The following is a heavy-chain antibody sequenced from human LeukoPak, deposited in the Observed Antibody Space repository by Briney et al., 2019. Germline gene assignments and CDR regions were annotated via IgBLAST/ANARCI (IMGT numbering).Heavy chain of an antibody. Sequence: PGGSLRLSCAVSGFSFTNYWMTWVRQAPGKGLEWVANIKQDGSEKYYVDSVKGRFTISRDNAKNSLYLQMNSLRAEDTAVYYCARDSAEPYGNVYYYYYMDVWGKGTTVTVSS. D-gene: IGHD3-10*01. V-gene: IGHV3-7*01. J-gene: IGHJ6*03. CDR1: GFSFTNYW. CDR2: IKQDGSEK. CDR3: ARDSAEPYGNVYYYYYMDV.